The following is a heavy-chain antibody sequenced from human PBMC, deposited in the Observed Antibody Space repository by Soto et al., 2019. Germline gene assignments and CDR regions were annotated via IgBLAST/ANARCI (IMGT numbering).Heavy chain of an antibody. CDR2: IKGDGSEK. CDR1: GFTFSSYW. V-gene: IGHV3-7*01. J-gene: IGHJ4*02. Sequence: EVQMVESGGGLVQPGGSLRLSCAVSGFTFSSYWMYWVRQAPGKGLEWVANIKGDGSEKNYVDSVKGRFTISRDNAKNSLYLQMNSLIVEDTAVYYCGSSLLRGQGTLVTVSS. CDR3: GSSLL.